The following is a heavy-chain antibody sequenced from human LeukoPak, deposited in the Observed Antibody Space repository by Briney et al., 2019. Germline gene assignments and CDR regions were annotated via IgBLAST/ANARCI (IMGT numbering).Heavy chain of an antibody. V-gene: IGHV3-21*01. D-gene: IGHD6-13*01. CDR2: ISSSSSYI. CDR3: ARMVGSSSWYSYYYYYMDV. CDR1: GFTFSSYS. J-gene: IGHJ6*03. Sequence: GGSLRLSCAASGFTFSSYSMNWVRQAPGKGLEWVSSISSSSSYIYYADSVKSRFTISRDNAKNSLYLQMNSLRAEDTAVYYCARMVGSSSWYSYYYYYMDVWGKGTTVTVSS.